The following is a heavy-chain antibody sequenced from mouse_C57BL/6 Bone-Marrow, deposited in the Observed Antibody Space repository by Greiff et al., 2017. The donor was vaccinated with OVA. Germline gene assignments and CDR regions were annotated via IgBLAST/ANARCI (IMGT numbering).Heavy chain of an antibody. D-gene: IGHD2-5*01. V-gene: IGHV1-15*01. CDR1: GYTFTDYE. CDR2: IDPETGGT. J-gene: IGHJ4*01. CDR3: TRGYSNYYAMDY. Sequence: QVHVKQSGAELVRPGASVTLSCKASGYTFTDYEMHWVKQTPVHGLEWIGAIDPETGGTAYNQKFKGKAILTADKSSRTAYVELRSLTSEDSAVYYCTRGYSNYYAMDYWGQGTSVTVSS.